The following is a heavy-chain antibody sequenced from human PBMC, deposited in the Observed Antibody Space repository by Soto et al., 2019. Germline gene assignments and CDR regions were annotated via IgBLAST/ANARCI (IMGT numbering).Heavy chain of an antibody. Sequence: GGAVGHACTSWGFTFRRYAMSWVRQAPGKGLEWVSAISGSGGSTYYADSVKGRFTISRDNSKNALYLQMNSLRAEDTAVYYCAKQSAYYDYVWGSYRTAPGAFDIWGQGTMVTVSS. CDR2: ISGSGGST. CDR3: AKQSAYYDYVWGSYRTAPGAFDI. D-gene: IGHD3-16*02. CDR1: GFTFRRYA. V-gene: IGHV3-23*01. J-gene: IGHJ3*02.